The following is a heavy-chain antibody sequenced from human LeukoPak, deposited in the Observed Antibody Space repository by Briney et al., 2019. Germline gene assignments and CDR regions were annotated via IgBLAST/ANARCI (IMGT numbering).Heavy chain of an antibody. V-gene: IGHV4-59*08. CDR2: IYYSGTT. J-gene: IGHJ5*02. CDR3: AKHLIVTKGWFDP. CDR1: GGSISSYY. Sequence: PSETLSLTCTVSGGSISSYYWSWIRQPPGKGLVWIGYIYYSGTTNYNPSLKSRVTISVDTSKNQFSLKLSSVTAADTAVYYCAKHLIVTKGWFDPWGQGILVTVSS. D-gene: IGHD1-26*01.